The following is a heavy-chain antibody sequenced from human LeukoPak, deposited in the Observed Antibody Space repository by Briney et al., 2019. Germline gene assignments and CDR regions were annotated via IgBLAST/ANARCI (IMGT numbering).Heavy chain of an antibody. Sequence: PGGSLRLSCAASGFTFSSYAMSWVRQAPGKGLEWVSAISGSGGSTYYADSVKGRFTISRDNSKNTLYLQMNSLRAEDTAVYYCAKDRGYYDSSGYYYPDYFDCWGQGTLVTVSS. V-gene: IGHV3-23*01. CDR1: GFTFSSYA. CDR3: AKDRGYYDSSGYYYPDYFDC. D-gene: IGHD3-22*01. J-gene: IGHJ4*02. CDR2: ISGSGGST.